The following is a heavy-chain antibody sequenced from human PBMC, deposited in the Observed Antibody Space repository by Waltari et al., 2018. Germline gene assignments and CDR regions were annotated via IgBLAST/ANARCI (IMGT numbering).Heavy chain of an antibody. D-gene: IGHD5-12*01. CDR3: ARDRRAFRGYDWHPTPDY. CDR2: IYYSGSN. J-gene: IGHJ4*02. CDR1: GGSISSSSYY. V-gene: IGHV4-39*07. Sequence: VKPSETLSLTCTVSGGSISSSSYYWGWIRQPPGKGLEWIGSIYYSGSNYYNPSLKSRVTISVDTSKNQFSLKLSSVTAADTAVYYCARDRRAFRGYDWHPTPDYCGQGTLVTVSS.